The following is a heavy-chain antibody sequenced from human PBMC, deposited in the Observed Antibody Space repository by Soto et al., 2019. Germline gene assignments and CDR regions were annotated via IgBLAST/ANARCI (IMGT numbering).Heavy chain of an antibody. J-gene: IGHJ4*02. D-gene: IGHD3-22*01. CDR2: IYYSGTT. Sequence: SETLSLTCTVSGGSISSSSYHWGWIRQPPGKGLEWIGSIYYSGTTYYNPSLKSRVTISVDTSKNQFSLKLSSVTAADTAVYYCARATYYYDRSGYLYYFDYWGQGILVTVSS. CDR3: ARATYYYDRSGYLYYFDY. CDR1: GGSISSSSYH. V-gene: IGHV4-39*07.